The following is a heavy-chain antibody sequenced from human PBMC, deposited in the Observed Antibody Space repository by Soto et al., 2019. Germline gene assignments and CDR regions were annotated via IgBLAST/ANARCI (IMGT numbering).Heavy chain of an antibody. D-gene: IGHD6-19*01. CDR3: ALPKNTLGWYNF. V-gene: IGHV1-46*01. Sequence: QVQVVQSGAEVKKPGASVKVSCKTSGYTFTNSHVHWVRQAPGQGLEWMGAINPNGGSTTYAQHLQVRVTMTRDSSTSTVYMEMGSLRSDDSAVYYCALPKNTLGWYNFWGQGTLVTVS. CDR2: INPNGGST. J-gene: IGHJ4*02. CDR1: GYTFTNSH.